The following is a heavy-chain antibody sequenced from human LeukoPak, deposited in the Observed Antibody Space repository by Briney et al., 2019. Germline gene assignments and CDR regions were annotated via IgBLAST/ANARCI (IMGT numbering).Heavy chain of an antibody. CDR3: ARDPPPTVVNWYFDL. Sequence: PGGSLRLSCAASGFAFSSYAMHWVRQAPGKGLEWVAVISYDGSNKYYADSVKGRFTISRDNSKNTLYLQMNSLRAEDTAVYYCARDPPPTVVNWYFDLWGRGTLVTVSS. J-gene: IGHJ2*01. CDR1: GFAFSSYA. CDR2: ISYDGSNK. D-gene: IGHD4-23*01. V-gene: IGHV3-30-3*01.